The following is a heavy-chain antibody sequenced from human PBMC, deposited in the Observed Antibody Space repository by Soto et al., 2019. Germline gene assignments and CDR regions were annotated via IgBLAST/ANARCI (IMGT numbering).Heavy chain of an antibody. V-gene: IGHV3-33*01. Sequence: QVQLVESGGGVVQPGRSLRLSCAASGFTFSSYGMHWVRQAPGKGLEWVAVIWYDGSKKYYADSVQRRFTISRDNSKNTLYLQMNSLRAEDTAVYYCARANYYGSGSSNFDYWGQGTLVTVSS. CDR1: GFTFSSYG. CDR2: IWYDGSKK. J-gene: IGHJ4*02. CDR3: ARANYYGSGSSNFDY. D-gene: IGHD3-10*01.